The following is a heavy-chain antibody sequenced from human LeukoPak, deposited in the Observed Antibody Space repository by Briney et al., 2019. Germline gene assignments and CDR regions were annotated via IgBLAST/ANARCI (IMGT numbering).Heavy chain of an antibody. CDR1: GGSFSGYY. J-gene: IGHJ3*02. D-gene: IGHD2-2*01. V-gene: IGHV4-34*01. CDR2: INHSGST. CDR3: ARWRDKFSTRVDPGAFDI. Sequence: PSETLSLTCAVYGGSFSGYYWSWIRQPPGKGLEWIGEINHSGSTNYNPSLKSRVTISVDTSKNQFSLKLSSVTAADTAVYYCARWRDKFSTRVDPGAFDIWGQGTMVTVSS.